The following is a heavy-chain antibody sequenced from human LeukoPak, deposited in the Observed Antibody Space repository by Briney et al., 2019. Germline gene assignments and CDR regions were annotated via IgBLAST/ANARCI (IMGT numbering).Heavy chain of an antibody. D-gene: IGHD3-9*01. V-gene: IGHV3-74*01. J-gene: IGHJ2*01. CDR1: GFTFSSYW. Sequence: GRSLRLSCAASGFTFSSYWMHWVRQAPGKGLVWVSRINSDGSSTSYADSVKGRFTISRDNAKNMLYLQMNSLRAEDTAVYYCAREGELRYFDPGYFDLWGRGTLVTVSS. CDR2: INSDGSST. CDR3: AREGELRYFDPGYFDL.